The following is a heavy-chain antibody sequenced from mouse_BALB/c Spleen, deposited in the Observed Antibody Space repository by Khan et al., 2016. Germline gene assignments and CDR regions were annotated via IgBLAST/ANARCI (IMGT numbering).Heavy chain of an antibody. J-gene: IGHJ2*01. CDR1: GYTFTEYI. Sequence: QVQLKQSGAELVKPGASVKLSCKASGYTFTEYIIHWVKQRSGQGLEWIGWFYPGSGSIKYNEKFKDKATLTADKSSSTVYMEISRLTSEDSAVYFCARHEGGTYYFDYWGQGTTLTVSS. CDR3: ARHEGGTYYFDY. D-gene: IGHD2-14*01. CDR2: FYPGSGSI. V-gene: IGHV1-62-2*01.